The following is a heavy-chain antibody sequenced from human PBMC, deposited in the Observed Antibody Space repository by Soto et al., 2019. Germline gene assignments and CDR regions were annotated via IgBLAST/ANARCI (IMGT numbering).Heavy chain of an antibody. CDR1: GFTVSGKKY. D-gene: IGHD1-1*01. V-gene: IGHV3-53*01. J-gene: IGHJ3*02. Sequence: GSLRLSCEAFGFTVSGKKYVAWVRQAPGKGLEWVSALYDLDGTYYADSVKGRFTTSSDSSRTTVYLQMSSLRPDDTAVYSCATWHLQEHAYDIWGQGTMVTVSS. CDR3: ATWHLQEHAYDI. CDR2: LYDLDGT.